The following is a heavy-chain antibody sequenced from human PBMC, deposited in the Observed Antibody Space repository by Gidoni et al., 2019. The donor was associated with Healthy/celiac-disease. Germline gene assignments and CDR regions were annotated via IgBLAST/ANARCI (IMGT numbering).Heavy chain of an antibody. D-gene: IGHD3-10*01. CDR3: ATGEEVGVYYYYGMDV. Sequence: QVQLVQAGAEVTQPEASVKVSCKVSGYTLNELAMHWMRQAPGKGLEWMGGFDPEDGETIYAQKFQGRVTMTEDTSTDTAYMELSSLRSEDTAVYYCATGEEVGVYYYYGMDVWGQGTTVTVSS. CDR1: GYTLNELA. CDR2: FDPEDGET. V-gene: IGHV1-24*01. J-gene: IGHJ6*02.